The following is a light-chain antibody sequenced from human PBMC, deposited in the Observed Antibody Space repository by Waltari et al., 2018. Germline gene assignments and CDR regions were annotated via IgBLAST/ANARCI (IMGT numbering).Light chain of an antibody. CDR3: SSYTSSNTLG. J-gene: IGLJ1*01. V-gene: IGLV2-14*03. CDR2: YVS. Sequence: QSALTQPASVSGSPGQSITISCTGTSSDVGGYNYVSWYQQHPGKAPKLMIYYVSNRPSGVSNRFSGYKSGNTASLTISGLQAEDEADYYCSSYTSSNTLGFGTGTKVTVL. CDR1: SSDVGGYNY.